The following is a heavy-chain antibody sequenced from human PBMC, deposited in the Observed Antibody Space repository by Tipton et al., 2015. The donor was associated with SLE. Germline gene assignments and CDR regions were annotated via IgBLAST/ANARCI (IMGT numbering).Heavy chain of an antibody. V-gene: IGHV3-48*03. CDR1: GFTFSSYE. D-gene: IGHD1-1*01. J-gene: IGHJ4*02. CDR2: ISSSGSTI. CDR3: ARGNVHVVEDY. Sequence: SLRLSCAASGFTFSSYEMNWVRQAPGKGLEWVSYISSSGSTIYYADSVKGRFTISRDNAKNSLYLQMNSLRAEDTAVYYCARGNVHVVEDYWGQGTLVTVSS.